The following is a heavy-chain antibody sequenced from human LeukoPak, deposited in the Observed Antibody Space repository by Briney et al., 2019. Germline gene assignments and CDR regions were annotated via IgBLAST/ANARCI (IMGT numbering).Heavy chain of an antibody. Sequence: SETLSLTCTVSGDSISTYYWSWIRQPPGKGLEWIGYIYYSGSTSYNPSLKSRVTISVDTSKNQFSLKLSSVTAADTAVYYCAREGIAARQQYFDYWGQGTLVTVSS. CDR2: IYYSGST. D-gene: IGHD6-6*01. CDR3: AREGIAARQQYFDY. CDR1: GDSISTYY. J-gene: IGHJ4*02. V-gene: IGHV4-59*01.